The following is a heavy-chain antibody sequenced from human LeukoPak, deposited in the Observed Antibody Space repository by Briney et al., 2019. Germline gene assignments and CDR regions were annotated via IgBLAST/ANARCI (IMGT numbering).Heavy chain of an antibody. CDR1: GFAFNVYA. J-gene: IGHJ5*01. Sequence: GGSLRLSCAASGFAFNVYAMSWLRQPPGKGLEWVSTINANSGTTSYAASVRGRFSISRDNSKSTLYLQLSTLRADDTATYYCAKPISGGLAVTADWFHPWGQGTLVVVS. D-gene: IGHD6-19*01. V-gene: IGHV3-23*01. CDR2: INANSGTT. CDR3: AKPISGGLAVTADWFHP.